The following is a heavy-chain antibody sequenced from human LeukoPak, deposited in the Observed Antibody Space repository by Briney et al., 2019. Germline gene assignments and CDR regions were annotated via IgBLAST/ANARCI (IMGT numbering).Heavy chain of an antibody. CDR3: ARTNYDILTGYENYYYYYMDV. CDR1: GYTFTSYA. Sequence: ASVKVSCKASGYTFTSYAMNWVRQAPGQGLEWMGWINTNTGNPTYAQGFTGRFVFSLDTSVSTAYLQISSPKAEDTAVYYCARTNYDILTGYENYYYYYMDVWGKGTTVTVSS. CDR2: INTNTGNP. J-gene: IGHJ6*03. V-gene: IGHV7-4-1*02. D-gene: IGHD3-9*01.